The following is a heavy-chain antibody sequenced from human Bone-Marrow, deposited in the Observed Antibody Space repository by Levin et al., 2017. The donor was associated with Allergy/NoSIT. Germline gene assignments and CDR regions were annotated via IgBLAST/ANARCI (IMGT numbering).Heavy chain of an antibody. J-gene: IGHJ3*02. CDR2: TFYSGSA. CDR1: GASVSSGL. CDR3: AAYCSTTSCYRAKDAFDI. Sequence: PSETLSLTCTVSGASVSSGLWSWIRQPPGKGLEWIGYTFYSGSATYNPSLESRVTISIDTSKNQFSLRLRSVTAADTAVYYCAAYCSTTSCYRAKDAFDIWGHGTMVSVSS. V-gene: IGHV4-59*02. D-gene: IGHD2-2*01.